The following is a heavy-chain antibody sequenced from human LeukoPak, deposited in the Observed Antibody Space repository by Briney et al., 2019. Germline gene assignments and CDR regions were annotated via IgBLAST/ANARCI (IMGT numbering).Heavy chain of an antibody. J-gene: IGHJ6*03. CDR1: GYTFTGYY. V-gene: IGHV1-2*06. Sequence: ASVKVSCKASGYTFTGYYMHWVRLAPGQGLEWMGRINPNSGGTNYAQKFQGRVTMTRDTSISTACMELSRLRSDDTAVYYCARDRNYYDSSGKKDYYYMDVWGKGTTVTVSS. CDR3: ARDRNYYDSSGKKDYYYMDV. CDR2: INPNSGGT. D-gene: IGHD3-22*01.